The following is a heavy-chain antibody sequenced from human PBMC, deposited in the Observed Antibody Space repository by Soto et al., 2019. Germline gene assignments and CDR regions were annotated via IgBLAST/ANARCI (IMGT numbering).Heavy chain of an antibody. CDR1: GFTFSSYD. CDR3: AKDPTYDSSGYYFYYGPDV. D-gene: IGHD3-22*01. J-gene: IGHJ6*02. V-gene: IGHV3-13*01. CDR2: IGTAGDT. Sequence: GGSLRLSCAASGFTFSSYDMHWVRQATGKGLEWVSAIGTAGDTYYPDSVKGRFTISRDNSKNTLYLQMNSLRPEDTAVYYCAKDPTYDSSGYYFYYGPDVWGQGTTVTVSS.